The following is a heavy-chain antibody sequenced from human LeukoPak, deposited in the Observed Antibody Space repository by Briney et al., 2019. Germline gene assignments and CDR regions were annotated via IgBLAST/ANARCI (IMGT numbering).Heavy chain of an antibody. CDR2: FNPNNGGT. V-gene: IGHV1-2*02. Sequence: ASVKVSCQTSGYSFTGYYIHWVRPAPGQGLEWMGWFNPNNGGTNYAQIFQGRVTMTRDTSISTAYMELSRLKSDDTAVYYCARCIAATGNLENWGQGTLVTVSS. J-gene: IGHJ4*02. CDR3: ARCIAATGNLEN. D-gene: IGHD6-13*01. CDR1: GYSFTGYY.